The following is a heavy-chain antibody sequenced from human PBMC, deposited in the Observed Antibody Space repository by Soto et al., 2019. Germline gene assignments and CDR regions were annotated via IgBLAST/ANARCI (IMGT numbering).Heavy chain of an antibody. J-gene: IGHJ6*02. D-gene: IGHD6-25*01. CDR2: ISGSGGST. Sequence: EVQLLESGGGVVQPGGSLRLSCEVSGFTFSIHAMSWVRQAPGKGLEWVSAISGSGGSTYYADSVKGHFTISRGNSKNTLYRQMNSLRAEDTAVYYCAKSAASEDDYFYYCMDVWGQGTTVTVSS. CDR1: GFTFSIHA. V-gene: IGHV3-23*01. CDR3: AKSAASEDDYFYYCMDV.